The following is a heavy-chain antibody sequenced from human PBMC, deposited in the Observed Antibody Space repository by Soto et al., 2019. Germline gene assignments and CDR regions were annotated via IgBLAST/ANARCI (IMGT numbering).Heavy chain of an antibody. CDR3: ARSSVRGWSY. J-gene: IGHJ4*02. CDR2: ITHSGST. D-gene: IGHD3-10*02. CDR1: GGSFSGYY. V-gene: IGHV4-34*01. Sequence: PSETLSLTCAVYGGSFSGYYWTLIRQPPGKGLEWIGEITHSGSTNYNPSLKSRVTISVDTSKNQFSLNLNSVTAADTAVYYCARSSVRGWSYWGQGTLVTVSS.